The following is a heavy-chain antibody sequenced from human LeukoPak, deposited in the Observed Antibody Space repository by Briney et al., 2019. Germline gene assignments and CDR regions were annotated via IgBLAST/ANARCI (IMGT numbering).Heavy chain of an antibody. D-gene: IGHD3-10*01. Sequence: SVKVSCKASGYIFTHYGITWVRQAPGQGLEWMGWISGYNGNSKYEQKFQGRVTMTTDTSTTTAFIEMRSLTSDDTAVYYCGRYKPWFGELSYIDSWGQGTLVTVSS. CDR1: GYIFTHYG. CDR3: GRYKPWFGELSYIDS. J-gene: IGHJ4*02. V-gene: IGHV1-18*01. CDR2: ISGYNGNS.